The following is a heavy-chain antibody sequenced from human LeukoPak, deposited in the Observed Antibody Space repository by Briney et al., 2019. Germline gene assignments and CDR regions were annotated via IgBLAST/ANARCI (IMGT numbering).Heavy chain of an antibody. V-gene: IGHV1-18*01. J-gene: IGHJ4*02. CDR3: AREAPGWFGELFKEYYFDY. Sequence: ASVKVSCKASGYTFTSYGISWVRQAPGQGLEWMGWISAYNGNTNYAQKLQGRVTMTTGTSTSTAYMELRSLRSDDTAVYYCAREAPGWFGELFKEYYFDYWGQGTLVTVSS. CDR1: GYTFTSYG. CDR2: ISAYNGNT. D-gene: IGHD3-10*01.